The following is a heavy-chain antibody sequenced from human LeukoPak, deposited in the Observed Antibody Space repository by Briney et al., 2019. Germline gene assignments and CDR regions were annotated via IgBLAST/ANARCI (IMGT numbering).Heavy chain of an antibody. J-gene: IGHJ6*02. Sequence: PGGSLRLSCAASGFTFSTYSMNWLRQAPGKGLESVSSTSRVGDDISYEEPVKGRLTSSRANAKSSLFLQMDRLRDEAMAVYFCASDDFPGVADGGTPASNYYGMDVWGQGTTVTVSS. CDR2: TSRVGDDI. CDR1: GFTFSTYS. V-gene: IGHV3-21*01. CDR3: ASDDFPGVADGGTPASNYYGMDV. D-gene: IGHD2-15*01.